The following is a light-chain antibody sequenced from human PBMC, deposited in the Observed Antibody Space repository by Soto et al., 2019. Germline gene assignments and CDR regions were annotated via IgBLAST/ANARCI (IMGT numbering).Light chain of an antibody. CDR1: SGHSTYI. V-gene: IGLV4-60*03. Sequence: QSVLTQSSSASASLGSSVKLTCTLSSGHSTYIIAWHQQQPGKAPRYLMKLKHNGSYNKGSGVPDRFSGSSSGADRYLTISNLQSEDEADYYCETWDSNTHRVFGGGTKVTVL. J-gene: IGLJ3*02. CDR3: ETWDSNTHRV. CDR2: LKHNGSY.